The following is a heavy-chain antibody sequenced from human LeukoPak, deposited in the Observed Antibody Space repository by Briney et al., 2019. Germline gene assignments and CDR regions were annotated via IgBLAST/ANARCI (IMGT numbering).Heavy chain of an antibody. CDR3: ARDRYCSGGSCSSVRFDP. Sequence: GRSLRLSCAASGFTFSSYGMHWVRQAPGKGLEWVAVIWYDGSNKYYADSVKGRFTISRDNSKSTLYLQLNSLRAEDTALYYCARDRYCSGGSCSSVRFDPWGQGTLVTVSS. J-gene: IGHJ5*02. D-gene: IGHD2-15*01. CDR2: IWYDGSNK. V-gene: IGHV3-33*01. CDR1: GFTFSSYG.